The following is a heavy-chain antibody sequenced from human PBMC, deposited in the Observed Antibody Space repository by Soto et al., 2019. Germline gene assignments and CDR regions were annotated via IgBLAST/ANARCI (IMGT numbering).Heavy chain of an antibody. J-gene: IGHJ4*02. CDR3: ARDSVGTTPLDY. D-gene: IGHD4-4*01. V-gene: IGHV1-18*01. CDR1: GYTFTIYG. CDR2: ISAYNGNT. Sequence: ALVKLACKASGYTFTIYGSSWVRQAPGQGLEWMGWISAYNGNTNYAQKLQGRVTMTTDTSTSTAYMELRSLRSDDTAVYYCARDSVGTTPLDYWGQGTLVTVSS.